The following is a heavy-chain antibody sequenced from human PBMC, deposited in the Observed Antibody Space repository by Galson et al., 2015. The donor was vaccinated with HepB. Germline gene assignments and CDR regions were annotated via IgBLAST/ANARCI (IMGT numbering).Heavy chain of an antibody. V-gene: IGHV6-1*01. Sequence: CPIPGDSVSNNNVGWNCIRQSPSRGLEWLGRTYYRSQFSNDYAESVKSRITINPDTSKNQISLQLNSVAPEDTAVYYCARVRQLGQGFHYWGQGTLVTVSS. CDR3: ARVRQLGQGFHY. J-gene: IGHJ4*02. CDR1: GDSVSNNNVG. CDR2: TYYRSQFSN. D-gene: IGHD3-10*01.